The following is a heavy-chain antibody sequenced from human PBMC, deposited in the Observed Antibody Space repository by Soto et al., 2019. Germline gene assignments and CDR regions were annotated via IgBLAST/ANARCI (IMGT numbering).Heavy chain of an antibody. CDR2: IYYSGST. V-gene: IGHV4-59*01. D-gene: IGHD5-18*01. Sequence: LSLTCTVSGGSISSYYWSWIRQPPGKGLEWIGYIYYSGSTYYNPSLKSRVTISVDTSKNQFSLKLSSVTAADTAVYYCARAGYSYGTGYYFDYWGQGTLVTVSS. J-gene: IGHJ4*02. CDR1: GGSISSYY. CDR3: ARAGYSYGTGYYFDY.